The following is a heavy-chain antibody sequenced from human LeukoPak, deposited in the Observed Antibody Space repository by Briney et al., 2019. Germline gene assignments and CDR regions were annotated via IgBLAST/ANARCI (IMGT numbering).Heavy chain of an antibody. CDR3: ATYSYGSVDP. Sequence: ASVKVSCKASGGTFSSYGISCVRQAPGQGLEWMGGIIPIFGTANYAQKFQGRVTMTRDTSTSTVDMELSSLRSEDTAMYYCATYSYGSVDPWGQGTLVTVSS. CDR2: IIPIFGTA. CDR1: GGTFSSYG. D-gene: IGHD5-18*01. V-gene: IGHV1-69*05. J-gene: IGHJ5*02.